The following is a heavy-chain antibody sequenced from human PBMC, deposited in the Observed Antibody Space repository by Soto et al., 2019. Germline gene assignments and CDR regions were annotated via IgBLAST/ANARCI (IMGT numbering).Heavy chain of an antibody. CDR2: ISSSSSTI. Sequence: HPGWSLRLSCAASGFTFSSYSMNWVRQAPWKGREWVSYISSSSSTIYYADSVKGRFTISRDNAKNSLYLQMNSLRGEDTVVYYCTPVLFFCSGGSGSSAVYYYMGVRRKGTTDSV. CDR1: GFTFSSYS. CDR3: TPVLFFCSGGSGSSAVYYYMGV. D-gene: IGHD2-15*01. J-gene: IGHJ6*03. V-gene: IGHV3-48*01.